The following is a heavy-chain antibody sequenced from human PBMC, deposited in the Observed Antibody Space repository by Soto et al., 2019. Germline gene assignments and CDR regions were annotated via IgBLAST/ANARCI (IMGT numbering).Heavy chain of an antibody. CDR3: TRRYNRNDNYFDP. CDR1: GASISVHSYY. V-gene: IGHV4-39*01. Sequence: SETLSLTCTVSGASISVHSYYWTWIRQPPGKGLEWIGSSYYSGTTYFNPSLKSRATISVDTSKNQFSLRLTSVTAADTAIYYCTRRYNRNDNYFDPWGPGALVTVSS. J-gene: IGHJ5*02. CDR2: SYYSGTT. D-gene: IGHD3-9*01.